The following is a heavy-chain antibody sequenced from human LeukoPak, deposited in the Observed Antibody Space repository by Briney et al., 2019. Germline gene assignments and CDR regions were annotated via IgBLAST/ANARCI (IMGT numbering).Heavy chain of an antibody. D-gene: IGHD3-10*01. CDR3: AREDWVVRGVIDY. V-gene: IGHV4-39*07. CDR1: GGSISSSSYY. J-gene: IGHJ4*02. Sequence: SETLSLTCTVSGGSISSSSYYWGWIRQPPGKGLEWIGSIYYSGSTYYNPSLKSRVTISVDTSKNQFSLKLSSVTAADTAVYYCAREDWVVRGVIDYWGQGTLVTVSS. CDR2: IYYSGST.